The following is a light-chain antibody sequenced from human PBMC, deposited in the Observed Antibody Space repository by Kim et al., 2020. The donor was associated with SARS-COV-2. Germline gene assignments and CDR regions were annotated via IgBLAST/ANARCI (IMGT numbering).Light chain of an antibody. CDR1: QSISTW. V-gene: IGKV1-5*03. Sequence: TASVRARVTITCRASQSISTWLDWYQQKPGKAPKLLIYMASSLERGVPSNFSASGSGTEFTLTINNLQPDDIATYYCQEYSGHWTFGQGTKVDIK. CDR2: MAS. J-gene: IGKJ1*01. CDR3: QEYSGHWT.